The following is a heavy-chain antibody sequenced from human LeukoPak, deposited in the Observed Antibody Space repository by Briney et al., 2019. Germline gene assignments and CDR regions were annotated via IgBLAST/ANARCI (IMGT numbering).Heavy chain of an antibody. V-gene: IGHV3-9*01. CDR2: ISWNSDTI. J-gene: IGHJ4*02. Sequence: GRSLRLSCAASGFSFDDYAMHWVRQTPGKGLEWVSGISWNSDTIGYADSVKGRFTISRDNAENSLYLQMNSLRGEDTALYYCAKDISGTYLAALDYWGQGTLVTVSS. CDR3: AKDISGTYLAALDY. D-gene: IGHD1-26*01. CDR1: GFSFDDYA.